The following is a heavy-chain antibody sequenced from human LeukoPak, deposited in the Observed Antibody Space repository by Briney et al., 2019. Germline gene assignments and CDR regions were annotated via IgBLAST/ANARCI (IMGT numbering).Heavy chain of an antibody. J-gene: IGHJ4*02. D-gene: IGHD3-22*01. Sequence: GRSLRLSCAASGFTFDDYAMHWVRQAPGKGLKWVSGINWNSDSIDYADSVKGRFTISRDNAKNSLYLQMNSLRPEDTALYYCAKGDSSTPKYYLGYWGQGTLVTVSS. CDR1: GFTFDDYA. V-gene: IGHV3-9*01. CDR3: AKGDSSTPKYYLGY. CDR2: INWNSDSI.